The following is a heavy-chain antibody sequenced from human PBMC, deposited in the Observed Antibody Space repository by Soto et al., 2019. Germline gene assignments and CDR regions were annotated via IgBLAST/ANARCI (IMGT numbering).Heavy chain of an antibody. Sequence: SVKVSCKASGGTFSSYAISWVRQAPGQGLEWMGGIIPIFGTANYAQKFQGRVTITADESTSTAYMELSSLRSEDTAVYYCARDLIERFGPYGMDVWGQGTTVTVSS. D-gene: IGHD3-10*01. CDR1: GGTFSSYA. CDR2: IIPIFGTA. CDR3: ARDLIERFGPYGMDV. J-gene: IGHJ6*02. V-gene: IGHV1-69*13.